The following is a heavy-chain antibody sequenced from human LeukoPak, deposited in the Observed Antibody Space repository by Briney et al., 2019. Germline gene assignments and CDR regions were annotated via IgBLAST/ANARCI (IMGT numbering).Heavy chain of an antibody. V-gene: IGHV3-30*18. CDR1: GFTFSSYG. CDR2: ISYDVTNK. D-gene: IGHD3-9*01. J-gene: IGHJ6*02. CDR3: AKDRSVLRYFDWFRAPDYYYYGMDV. Sequence: GGSLRLSCAASGFTFSSYGMHWVRQAPGKGLEWLAVISYDVTNKYYADSVKGRFTISRDNSKNTLYLQMNSLRAEDTAVYYCAKDRSVLRYFDWFRAPDYYYYGMDVWGQGTTVTVSS.